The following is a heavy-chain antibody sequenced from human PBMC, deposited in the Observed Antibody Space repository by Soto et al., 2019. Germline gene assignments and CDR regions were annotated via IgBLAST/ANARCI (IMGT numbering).Heavy chain of an antibody. D-gene: IGHD1-26*01. J-gene: IGHJ6*02. CDR2: ISGSSRTI. CDR3: ARLVGATAYYYYGMDV. CDR1: GFTFSSYS. Sequence: PXGSLRLSCAASGFTFSSYSMNWVRQAPGKGLEWVSYISGSSRTIYYADSVKGRFTISRDNAKNSLYLQMSSLRDEDTAVYFCARLVGATAYYYYGMDVWGQGTTVTVSS. V-gene: IGHV3-48*02.